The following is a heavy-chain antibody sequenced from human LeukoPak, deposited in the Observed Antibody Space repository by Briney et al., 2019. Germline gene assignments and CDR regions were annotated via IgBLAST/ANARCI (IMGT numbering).Heavy chain of an antibody. V-gene: IGHV3-23*01. D-gene: IGHD6-6*01. CDR3: AKDHVAARQPFDY. CDR2: IAVSGSP. CDR1: GFIFRHYT. Sequence: GGSLRLSCAASGFIFRHYTMTWVRQAPGKGLEWVSYIAVSGSPYYAHSVKGRFTISRDNSKNTLYLQMNSLRAEDTAVYYCAKDHVAARQPFDYWGQGTLVTVSS. J-gene: IGHJ4*02.